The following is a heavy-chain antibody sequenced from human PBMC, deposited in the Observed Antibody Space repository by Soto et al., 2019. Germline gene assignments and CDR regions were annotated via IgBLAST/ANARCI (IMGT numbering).Heavy chain of an antibody. V-gene: IGHV4-39*01. Sequence: QLQLQESGPGLVKPSETLSLTCTVSGGSISSSSYYWGWIRQPPGKGLEWIGSIYYSGSTYYNPSLKSRVTISVDTSKNQFSLKLSSVTAADTALYYCARRPWNWNYKVAYFDYWGQGTLVTVSS. CDR2: IYYSGST. D-gene: IGHD1-7*01. CDR1: GGSISSSSYY. J-gene: IGHJ4*02. CDR3: ARRPWNWNYKVAYFDY.